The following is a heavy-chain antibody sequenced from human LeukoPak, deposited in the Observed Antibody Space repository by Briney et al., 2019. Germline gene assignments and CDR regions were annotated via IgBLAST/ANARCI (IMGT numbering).Heavy chain of an antibody. CDR3: ARYVWGSYPTFEDY. J-gene: IGHJ4*02. V-gene: IGHV4-59*01. CDR1: GGSISSYY. CDR2: TYYSGSS. Sequence: SETLSLTCTVSGGSISSYYWSWIRQPPGKGLEWIGYTYYSGSSNYNPSLKSRVTISADTSKNQFSLKLSSVTAADTAVYYCARYVWGSYPTFEDYWGQGTLVTVSS. D-gene: IGHD3-16*02.